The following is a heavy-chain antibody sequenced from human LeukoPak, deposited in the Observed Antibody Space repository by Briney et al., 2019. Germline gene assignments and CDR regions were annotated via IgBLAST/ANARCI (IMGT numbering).Heavy chain of an antibody. V-gene: IGHV1-2*02. CDR2: INPNSGGT. D-gene: IGHD2-2*01. Sequence: RASVTVSCKASGYTFTDSYIHWVRQAPGQGLEWMGWINPNSGGTNYAQKFQGRVTMTRDTSISTAYMELSRLRSDDTAVYYCARDYNHYCSSTSCYSTAPYNWFDPWGQGTLVTVSS. J-gene: IGHJ5*02. CDR1: GYTFTDSY. CDR3: ARDYNHYCSSTSCYSTAPYNWFDP.